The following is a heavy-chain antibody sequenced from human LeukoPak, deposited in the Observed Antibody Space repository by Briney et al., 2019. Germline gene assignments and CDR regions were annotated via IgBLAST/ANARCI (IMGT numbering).Heavy chain of an antibody. V-gene: IGHV4-34*01. J-gene: IGHJ4*02. CDR1: GGSFSGYY. CDR2: INHSGST. CDR3: ARDSGYSYGFNFDY. D-gene: IGHD5-18*01. Sequence: SETLSLTCAVYGGSFSGYYWSWIRQPPGKGLEWIGEINHSGSTNYNPSLKSRVTISVDTSKNQFSLKLSSVTAADTAVYYCARDSGYSYGFNFDYWGQGTLVTVSS.